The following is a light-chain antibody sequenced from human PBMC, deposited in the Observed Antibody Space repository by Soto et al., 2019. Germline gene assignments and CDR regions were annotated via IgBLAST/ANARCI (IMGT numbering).Light chain of an antibody. V-gene: IGKV1-39*01. CDR2: AAS. J-gene: IGKJ2*01. CDR3: QQSYSLPYT. CDR1: QSVGSL. Sequence: DIQMTQSPSSLSASVGDRVTITCRASQSVGSLLNWFQQKPGKAPKLLIYAASTLQSGATSRFSGSGAGTDFTLIISSLQPEDFATYYCQQSYSLPYTFGQGTKLEI.